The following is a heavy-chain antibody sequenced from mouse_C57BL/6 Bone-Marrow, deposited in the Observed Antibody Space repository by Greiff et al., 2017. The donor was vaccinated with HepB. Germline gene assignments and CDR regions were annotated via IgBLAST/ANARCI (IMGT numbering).Heavy chain of an antibody. CDR3: VKADGYLAWFAY. Sequence: DVQLVESGGGLVQPGGSLSLSCAASGFTFTDYYMSWVRQPPGKAPEWLALIRNKANGYTTEYTASVKGRFTISRDNSQNILYLQMNTLRAEDSATYYCVKADGYLAWFAYWGQGTLVTVSA. J-gene: IGHJ3*01. CDR2: IRNKANGYTT. V-gene: IGHV7-4*04. D-gene: IGHD2-2*01. CDR1: GFTFTDYY.